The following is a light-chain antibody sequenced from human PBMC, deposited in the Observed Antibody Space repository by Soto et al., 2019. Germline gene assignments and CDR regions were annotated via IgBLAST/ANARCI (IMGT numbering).Light chain of an antibody. CDR3: QQYATSPHT. V-gene: IGKV3-20*01. CDR2: GAS. CDR1: QSVSSSQ. J-gene: IGKJ2*01. Sequence: EIVLTQSPGTLSLSPGESATLSCRASQSVSSSQVAWYQQKPGQAPRLLIYGASSRATGIPDRFSGVGSETDFTLTISRLEPEDFAGYYCQQYATSPHTFGQGTKLEIK.